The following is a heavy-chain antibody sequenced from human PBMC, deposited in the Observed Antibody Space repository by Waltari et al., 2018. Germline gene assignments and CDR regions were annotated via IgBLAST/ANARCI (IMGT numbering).Heavy chain of an antibody. CDR3: ARGRRYSSGWYRGYYMDV. V-gene: IGHV4-34*01. Sequence: QVQLQQWGAGLLKPSETLSLTCAVYGGYFSGYYWSWIRQPPGKGLEWIGEINHSGSTNYNPSLKSRVTISVDTSKNQFSLKLSSVTAADTAVYYCARGRRYSSGWYRGYYMDVWGKGTTVTVSS. CDR2: INHSGST. J-gene: IGHJ6*03. CDR1: GGYFSGYY. D-gene: IGHD6-19*01.